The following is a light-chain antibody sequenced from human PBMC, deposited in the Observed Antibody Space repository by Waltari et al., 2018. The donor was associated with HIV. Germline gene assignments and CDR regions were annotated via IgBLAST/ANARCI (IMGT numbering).Light chain of an antibody. CDR2: DAS. CDR3: QQRSNSPRT. Sequence: EIVLTQSPATLSLSPGERATLSCRASQSVSSYLAWYQQKPGQAPRLLIYDASNRATGIPARFSGSGSVTDFTLTISSLEPEDFAVYYCQQRSNSPRTFGQGTKVEFK. J-gene: IGKJ1*01. CDR1: QSVSSY. V-gene: IGKV3-11*01.